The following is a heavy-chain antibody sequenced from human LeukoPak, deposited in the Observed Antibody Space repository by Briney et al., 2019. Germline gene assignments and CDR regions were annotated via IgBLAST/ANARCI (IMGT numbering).Heavy chain of an antibody. CDR1: GGTFSSYA. CDR2: IIPIFGTA. D-gene: IGHD5-18*01. J-gene: IGHJ4*02. V-gene: IGHV1-69*13. Sequence: ASVKVSCKASGGTFSSYAISWVRQAPGQGLEWMGGIIPIFGTANYAQKFQGRVTITADESTSTACMELSSLRSEDTAVYYCAVLDTAMVEGGVDYWGQGTLVTVSS. CDR3: AVLDTAMVEGGVDY.